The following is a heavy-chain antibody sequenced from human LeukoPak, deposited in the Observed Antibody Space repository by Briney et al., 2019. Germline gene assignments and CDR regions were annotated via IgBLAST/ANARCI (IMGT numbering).Heavy chain of an antibody. CDR1: GFTVSSNY. J-gene: IGHJ4*02. D-gene: IGHD6-19*01. Sequence: PGGSLRLSCAASGFTVSSNYMSWVRQAPGKGLEWVSAIFSGGSTFYADSVTGRFTIPRDNSKNTVYLEMNSLRAEDTAVYYCARDLKTSGWYGDFDYWGQGTLVTVSS. CDR3: ARDLKTSGWYGDFDY. CDR2: IFSGGST. V-gene: IGHV3-53*01.